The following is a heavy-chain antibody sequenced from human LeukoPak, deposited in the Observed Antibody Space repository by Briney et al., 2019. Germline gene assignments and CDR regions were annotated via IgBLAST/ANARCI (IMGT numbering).Heavy chain of an antibody. D-gene: IGHD5-12*01. V-gene: IGHV4-34*01. CDR2: INHSGST. J-gene: IGHJ5*02. Sequence: SETLSLTCAVYGGSFSGYYWSWIRQPPGQGLEWIGEINHSGSTNYNPSLKSRVTISVDTSKNQYSLMLSSGTAADTAVDYCASSGYSGYDWFDPWGQGTLVTVSS. CDR1: GGSFSGYY. CDR3: ASSGYSGYDWFDP.